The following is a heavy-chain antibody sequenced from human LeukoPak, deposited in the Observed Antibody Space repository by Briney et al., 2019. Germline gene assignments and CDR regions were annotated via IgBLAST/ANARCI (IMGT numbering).Heavy chain of an antibody. J-gene: IGHJ5*02. CDR2: ISGSGGST. V-gene: IGHV3-23*01. CDR3: AKGSGVLNWFDP. CDR1: GFTFSSYA. Sequence: GGSLRLSCAASGFTFSSYAMSWVCQAPGKGLEWVSAISGSGGSTYYADSVKGRFTISRDNSKNTLYLQMNSLRAEDTAVYYCAKGSGVLNWFDPWGQGTLVTVSS.